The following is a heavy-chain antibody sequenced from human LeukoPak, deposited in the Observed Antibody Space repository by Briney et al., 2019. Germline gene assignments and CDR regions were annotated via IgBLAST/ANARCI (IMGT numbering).Heavy chain of an antibody. CDR2: ISYDGSNK. CDR3: ARDFRAVAESYYYFYMDV. V-gene: IGHV3-30-3*01. CDR1: GFTFSSYA. J-gene: IGHJ6*03. Sequence: RSGGSLRLSCAASGFTFSSYAMHWVRQAPGKGLEWVAVISYDGSNKYYADSVKGRFTISRDNSKNTLYLQMNSLRAEDTAVYYCARDFRAVAESYYYFYMDVWGKGTTVTVSS. D-gene: IGHD6-19*01.